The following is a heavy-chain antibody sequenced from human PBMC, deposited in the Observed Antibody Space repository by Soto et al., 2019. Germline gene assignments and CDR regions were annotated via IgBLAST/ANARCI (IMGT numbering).Heavy chain of an antibody. Sequence: GGSLRLSCAASGFTFSSYWMSWVRQAPGKGLEWVANIKQDGSEKYYVDSVKGRFTISRDNAKNSLYLQMNSLRAEDTAVYYCARDIWTDMAPSAYWGQGTLVTVSS. CDR2: IKQDGSEK. V-gene: IGHV3-7*01. D-gene: IGHD3-9*01. CDR1: GFTFSSYW. J-gene: IGHJ4*02. CDR3: ARDIWTDMAPSAY.